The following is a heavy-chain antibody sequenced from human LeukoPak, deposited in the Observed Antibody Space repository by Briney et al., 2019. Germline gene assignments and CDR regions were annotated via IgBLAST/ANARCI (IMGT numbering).Heavy chain of an antibody. Sequence: ASVKVSCKVSGYTLTELSMHWVRQAPGKGLEWMGGFDPEDGETIYAQKFQGRVTMTEDTSTDTAYMELSSLRPEDTAVYYCATNVPPYYYDSAYPLPFDYWGQGTLVTVSS. CDR2: FDPEDGET. CDR1: GYTLTELS. CDR3: ATNVPPYYYDSAYPLPFDY. D-gene: IGHD3-22*01. V-gene: IGHV1-24*01. J-gene: IGHJ4*02.